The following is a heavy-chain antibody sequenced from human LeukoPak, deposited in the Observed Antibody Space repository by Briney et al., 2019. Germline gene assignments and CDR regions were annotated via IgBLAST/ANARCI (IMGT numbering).Heavy chain of an antibody. CDR3: ARDHRYAFDY. J-gene: IGHJ4*02. V-gene: IGHV3-48*01. Sequence: PGGSLRLSCAASGFNFIDYSMKWVRQAPGKGLEWISYIGISSGNTKYADSVKGRFTISRDKARNSLYLQMNSLRVEDTAVYYCARDHRYAFDYWGQGTLVTVSS. CDR1: GFNFIDYS. D-gene: IGHD5-12*01. CDR2: IGISSGNT.